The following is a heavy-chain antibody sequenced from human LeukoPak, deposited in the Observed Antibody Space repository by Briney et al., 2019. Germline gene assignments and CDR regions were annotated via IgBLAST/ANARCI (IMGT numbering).Heavy chain of an antibody. J-gene: IGHJ6*02. CDR2: IKQDGSEK. CDR3: ARDRVLLWFGEKKGMDV. D-gene: IGHD3-10*01. Sequence: PGGSLRLSCAASGFTFSSYWLSWVRQAPGKGLEWVANIKQDGSEKYYVDSVKGRFTISRDNAKNSLYLQMNSLRAEDTAEYYCARDRVLLWFGEKKGMDVWGQGTTVTVSS. V-gene: IGHV3-7*01. CDR1: GFTFSSYW.